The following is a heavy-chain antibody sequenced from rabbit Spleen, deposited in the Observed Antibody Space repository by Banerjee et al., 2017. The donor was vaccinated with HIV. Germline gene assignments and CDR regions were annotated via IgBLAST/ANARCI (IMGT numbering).Heavy chain of an antibody. CDR1: GFTLSSYY. Sequence: QLEESAGGLVQPGGSLKLSCKASGFTLSSYYMNWVRQAPGKGLEWIGYIDPVFGITYYANWVNGRFSISRENAQNTVFLQMTSLTAADTATYFCARDGAGSSYFNLWGPGTLVTVS. V-gene: IGHV1S7*01. J-gene: IGHJ4*01. D-gene: IGHD8-1*01. CDR2: IDPVFGIT. CDR3: ARDGAGSSYFNL.